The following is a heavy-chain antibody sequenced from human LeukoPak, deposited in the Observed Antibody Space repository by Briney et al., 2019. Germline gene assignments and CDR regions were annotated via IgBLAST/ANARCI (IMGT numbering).Heavy chain of an antibody. V-gene: IGHV1-18*01. CDR2: ISAYNGNT. CDR3: ARDLAGAAAGTFGYYYYYGMDV. Sequence: ASVKVSCKASGYTFTSYGISWVRQAPGQGLEWMGWISAYNGNTNYAQKLQGRVTMTTDTSTSTAYMELRSLRSDDTAAYYCARDLAGAAAGTFGYYYYYGMDVWGQGTTVTVSS. CDR1: GYTFTSYG. J-gene: IGHJ6*02. D-gene: IGHD6-13*01.